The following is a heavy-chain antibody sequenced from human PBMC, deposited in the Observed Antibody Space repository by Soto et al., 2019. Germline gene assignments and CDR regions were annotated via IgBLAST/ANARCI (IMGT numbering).Heavy chain of an antibody. CDR3: ARSSVAAAGTLGN. CDR2: IIPVLGVA. D-gene: IGHD6-13*01. CDR1: GGTLNSYT. Sequence: QVQLVQSGAEVKKPGSSVKVSCKASGGTLNSYTINWVRQAPGHGPEWLGRIIPVLGVANYAQTFQGRVTITAHKSTSTVYMDLTSLRSEDTAVYYCARSSVAAAGTLGNWGPGTLVTVSS. V-gene: IGHV1-69*02. J-gene: IGHJ4*02.